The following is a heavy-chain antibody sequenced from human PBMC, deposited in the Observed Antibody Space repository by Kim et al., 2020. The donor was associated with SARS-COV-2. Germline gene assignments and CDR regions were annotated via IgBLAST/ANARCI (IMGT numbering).Heavy chain of an antibody. Sequence: GGSLRLSCAASGFTFSSYGMNWVRQAPGKGLEWVADIRHDGSNIYYVGSVKGRFTISRDNAKNSVYLEMNTLRGEDTAVYYCARDLPYFDERG. D-gene: IGHD3-9*01. V-gene: IGHV3-7*03. CDR2: IRHDGSNI. CDR3: ARDLPYFDE. J-gene: IGHJ6*01. CDR1: GFTFSSYG.